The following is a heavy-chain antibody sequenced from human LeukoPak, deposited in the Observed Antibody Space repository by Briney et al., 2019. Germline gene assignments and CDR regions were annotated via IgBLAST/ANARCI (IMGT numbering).Heavy chain of an antibody. CDR1: GGSISSSNW. D-gene: IGHD6-13*01. CDR2: IYRSGST. V-gene: IGHV4-4*02. J-gene: IGHJ5*02. Sequence: PSGTLSLTCAVSGGSISSSNWWSWVRQPPGKGLEWIGEIYRSGSTNYNPSLKSRVTISVDTSKNQFSLKLSSVTAADTAVYYCARGRGITAAGTSWFDPWGQGTLVTVSS. CDR3: ARGRGITAAGTSWFDP.